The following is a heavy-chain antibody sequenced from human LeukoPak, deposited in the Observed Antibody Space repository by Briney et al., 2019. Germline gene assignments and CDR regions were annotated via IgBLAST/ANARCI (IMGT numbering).Heavy chain of an antibody. CDR2: ISSSGSTI. V-gene: IGHV3-48*03. CDR3: AQDIRPGWTGSWIDH. CDR1: GFTFSSYE. Sequence: GGSLRLSCAASGFTFSSYEMNWVRQAPGKGLEWVSYISSSGSTIYYADSVKGRFTISRDNAKNSLYLQMNSLRTEDTALYYCAQDIRPGWTGSWIDHWGQGTLVTVSS. J-gene: IGHJ4*02. D-gene: IGHD1-26*01.